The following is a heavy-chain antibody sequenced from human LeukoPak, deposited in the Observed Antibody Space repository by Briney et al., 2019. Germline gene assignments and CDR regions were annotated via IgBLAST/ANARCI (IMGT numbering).Heavy chain of an antibody. CDR1: GLTFSNYA. Sequence: GGSLRLSCAASGLTFSNYAMSWVRQAPGKGLEWVSAISGSGGSTYYADSVKGRFTISRDNSKNTLYLQMNSLRAEDTAVYYCARSHKVVPAAMYWFDPWGQGTLVTVSS. J-gene: IGHJ5*02. D-gene: IGHD2-2*01. CDR3: ARSHKVVPAAMYWFDP. CDR2: ISGSGGST. V-gene: IGHV3-23*01.